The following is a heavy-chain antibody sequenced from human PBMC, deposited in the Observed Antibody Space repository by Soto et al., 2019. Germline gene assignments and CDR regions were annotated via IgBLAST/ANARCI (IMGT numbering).Heavy chain of an antibody. CDR2: IWCDGSNK. CDR3: ARGARTTGTDYFDY. V-gene: IGHV3-33*01. J-gene: IGHJ4*02. CDR1: GFTFSSYG. D-gene: IGHD1-1*01. Sequence: GGSLRLSCAASGFTFSSYGMHWVRQAPGKGLEWVAVIWCDGSNKYYADSVKGRFTISRDNSKNTLYLQMNSLRAEDTAVYYCARGARTTGTDYFDYWGQGTLVTVSS.